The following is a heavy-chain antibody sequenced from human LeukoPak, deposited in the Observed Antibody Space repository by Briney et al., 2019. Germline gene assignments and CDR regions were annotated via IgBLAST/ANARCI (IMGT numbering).Heavy chain of an antibody. D-gene: IGHD6-13*01. Sequence: GGSLRLSCAASGFTFSNYVMHWVRQAPGKGLEWVTVISYDGSTKNDADSVKGRFTISRDNSKNTVFLEMNSLRPEDTAVYYCASPPVAAGGNVYFHHWGQGTLVTVSS. CDR2: ISYDGSTK. J-gene: IGHJ1*01. V-gene: IGHV3-30*04. CDR1: GFTFSNYV. CDR3: ASPPVAAGGNVYFHH.